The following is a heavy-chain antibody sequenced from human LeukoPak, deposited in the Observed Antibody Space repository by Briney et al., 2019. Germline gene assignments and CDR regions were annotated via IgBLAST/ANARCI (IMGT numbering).Heavy chain of an antibody. Sequence: ASVKVSCKASGYTFTSYGISWVRQAPGQGLEWMGWISGYNGNTDYVQKLQGRVTMTRDTSTSTAYMELRSLRSDDTAVYYCAREAFTIFGVVALMDVWGKGTTVTVSS. V-gene: IGHV1-18*01. CDR2: ISGYNGNT. CDR3: AREAFTIFGVVALMDV. D-gene: IGHD3-3*01. CDR1: GYTFTSYG. J-gene: IGHJ6*04.